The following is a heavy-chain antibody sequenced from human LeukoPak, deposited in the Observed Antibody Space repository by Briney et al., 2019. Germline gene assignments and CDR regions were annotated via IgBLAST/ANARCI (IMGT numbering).Heavy chain of an antibody. D-gene: IGHD5-18*01. CDR2: ISWNSGSI. CDR3: ARGNTAMVYFDY. Sequence: GGSLRLSCAASGFTFDDYAMHWVRQAPGKGLEWVSGISWNSGSIGYADSVKGRFTISRDNAKNSLYLQMNSLRAEDTAVYYCARGNTAMVYFDYWGQGTLVTVSS. J-gene: IGHJ4*02. CDR1: GFTFDDYA. V-gene: IGHV3-9*01.